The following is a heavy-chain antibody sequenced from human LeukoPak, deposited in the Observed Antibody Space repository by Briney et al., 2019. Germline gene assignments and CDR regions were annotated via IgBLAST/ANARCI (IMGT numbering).Heavy chain of an antibody. CDR1: GGSISSSSYY. Sequence: PSETLSLTCTVSGGSISSSSYYWGWIRQPPGKGLEWIGSIYYSGSTYYNPSLKSRVTISVDTSKNQFSLKLSSVTAADTAVYYCATQGSSSSSPVYVWGQGTMVTVSS. D-gene: IGHD6-6*01. J-gene: IGHJ3*01. V-gene: IGHV4-39*01. CDR2: IYYSGST. CDR3: ATQGSSSSSPVYV.